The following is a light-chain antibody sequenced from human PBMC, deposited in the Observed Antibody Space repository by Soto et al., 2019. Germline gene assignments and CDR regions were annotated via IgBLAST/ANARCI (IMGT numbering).Light chain of an antibody. J-gene: IGKJ1*01. CDR1: QSLNSL. CDR3: QQYNSYSSWT. V-gene: IGKV1-5*01. CDR2: DAS. Sequence: IQMTPPPSTLAGSVGDRVTITCRASQSLNSLLAWYQQKPGRAPKLLIYDASTLESGVPSRFSGSGSGTEFTLTISSLQTDDFATYYCQQYNSYSSWTFGQGTKVDI.